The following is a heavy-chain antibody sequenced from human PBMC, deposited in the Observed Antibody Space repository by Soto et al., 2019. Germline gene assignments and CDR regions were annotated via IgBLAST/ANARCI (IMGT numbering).Heavy chain of an antibody. D-gene: IGHD6-6*01. Sequence: QVQLVQSGAEVKKPGASVRVSCKASGYTFTSYGISWVRQAPGQGLERMGRINAHNGNTNYAQNIQGRVTMTTDTSTSTAYVEMRSLRGHDTAVYYCAREEAEYSSSSGDHFYGMDVWGQGTTVTVSS. CDR3: AREEAEYSSSSGDHFYGMDV. V-gene: IGHV1-18*01. J-gene: IGHJ6*02. CDR1: GYTFTSYG. CDR2: INAHNGNT.